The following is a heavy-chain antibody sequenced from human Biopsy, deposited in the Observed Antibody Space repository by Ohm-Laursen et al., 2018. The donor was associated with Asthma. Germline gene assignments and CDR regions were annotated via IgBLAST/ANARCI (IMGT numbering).Heavy chain of an antibody. CDR1: GYTFNSAG. CDR2: ISVYNGNT. CDR3: ARAVDYSHYYCIDV. V-gene: IGHV1-18*01. Sequence: PSDTASCQISGYTFNSAGITWARQAPGEGLEWMGWISVYNGNTKVAQKLQDRVTMITDTSTSTAYMELRSLRSDDTAVYFCARAVDYSHYYCIDVWGQGTTVTVS. J-gene: IGHJ6*02. D-gene: IGHD3-10*01.